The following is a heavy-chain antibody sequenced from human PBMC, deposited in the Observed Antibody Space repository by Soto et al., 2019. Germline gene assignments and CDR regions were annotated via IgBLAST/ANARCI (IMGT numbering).Heavy chain of an antibody. CDR2: INPSGGST. V-gene: IGHV1-46*01. J-gene: IGHJ6*02. Sequence: ASVKVSCKASGGTFSSYAISWVRQAPGQGLEWMGIINPSGGSTSYAQKFQGRVTMTRDTSTSTVYMELSSLRSEDTAVYYCARALDSGSYYKYYYGMDVWGQGTTVTVSS. CDR3: ARALDSGSYYKYYYGMDV. CDR1: GGTFSSYA. D-gene: IGHD1-26*01.